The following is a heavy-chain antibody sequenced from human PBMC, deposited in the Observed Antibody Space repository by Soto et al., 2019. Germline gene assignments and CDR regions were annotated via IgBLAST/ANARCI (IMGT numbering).Heavy chain of an antibody. J-gene: IGHJ4*02. CDR2: FYYTGSI. D-gene: IGHD1-26*01. CDR1: GCSVSSGNYY. V-gene: IGHV4-61*01. Sequence: SETLSLTCTVSGCSVSSGNYYLSWIRQPPGKGLEWIGYFYYTGSINYNPSLKSRVTISVDKSKNQFSLKLSSVTAADTAVYYCARTDVGWELLPDSRPFDYWGQGTLVTVSS. CDR3: ARTDVGWELLPDSRPFDY.